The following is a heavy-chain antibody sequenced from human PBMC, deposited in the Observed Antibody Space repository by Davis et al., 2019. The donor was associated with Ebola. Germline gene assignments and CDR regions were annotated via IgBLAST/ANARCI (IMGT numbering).Heavy chain of an antibody. D-gene: IGHD3-10*01. V-gene: IGHV3-23*01. J-gene: IGHJ4*02. CDR3: AKFPYRQGVIMSGFDY. Sequence: GESLKISCAASGFTFRRYAMRWVRQAPGTGLEWVSALSGSGGSTYYADSVKGRFTISRDNSKNTLYLQMNSLRAEDTAVYYCAKFPYRQGVIMSGFDYWGQGTLVTVSS. CDR2: LSGSGGST. CDR1: GFTFRRYA.